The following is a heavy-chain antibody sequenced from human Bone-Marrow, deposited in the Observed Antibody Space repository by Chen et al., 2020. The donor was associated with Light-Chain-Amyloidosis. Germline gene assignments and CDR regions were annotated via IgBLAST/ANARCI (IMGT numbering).Heavy chain of an antibody. CDR2: ISGGGEYT. Sequence: EVQLLESGGGLVQPGGSLKLSCAASGFTFSSYAMIWVRQAPGKGLEWVSAISGGGEYTYYADSVKGRFTISRDDSRNTLILQMKSLRAEDTAVYFCAKAPTWRVLEWYYGMDVWGQGTTVTVSS. J-gene: IGHJ6*02. V-gene: IGHV3-23*01. CDR3: AKAPTWRVLEWYYGMDV. CDR1: GFTFSSYA. D-gene: IGHD3-3*01.